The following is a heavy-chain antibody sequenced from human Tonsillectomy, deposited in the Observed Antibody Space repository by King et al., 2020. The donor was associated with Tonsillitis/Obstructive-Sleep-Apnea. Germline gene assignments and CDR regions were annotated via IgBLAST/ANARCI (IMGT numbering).Heavy chain of an antibody. CDR3: AKELNKTNYYFDYMDV. CDR2: TGNRANSYTT. J-gene: IGHJ6*03. CDR1: GFTFSDHY. V-gene: IGHV3-72*01. D-gene: IGHD1-1*01. Sequence: VQLVESGGGSVQPGGSLRLSCAAFGFTFSDHYMDWVRQAPGKGLEWVGRTGNRANSYTTEYAASVKGRFTISRDDSKNSLFPQMNSLKTEDTAVYYCAKELNKTNYYFDYMDVWGKGTTVTVSS.